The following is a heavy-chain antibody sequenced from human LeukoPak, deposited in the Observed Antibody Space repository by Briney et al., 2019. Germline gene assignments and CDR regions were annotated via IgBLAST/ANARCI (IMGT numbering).Heavy chain of an antibody. J-gene: IGHJ4*02. Sequence: GGSLRLSCAASGFTFSSYAMSWVRQAPGKGLEGVSAISGSGGSTYYADSVKGRFTISRDNSNNTLYLQMNSLRAEDTAVYYCAKAPIFGVVIPLYFDYWGQGTLVTVSS. CDR1: GFTFSSYA. CDR2: ISGSGGST. D-gene: IGHD3-3*01. CDR3: AKAPIFGVVIPLYFDY. V-gene: IGHV3-23*01.